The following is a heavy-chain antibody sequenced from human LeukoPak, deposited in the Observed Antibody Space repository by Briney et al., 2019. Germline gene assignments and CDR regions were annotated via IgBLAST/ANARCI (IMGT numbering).Heavy chain of an antibody. D-gene: IGHD6-19*01. Sequence: GRSLRLSCAASGFTFSSYGMHWVRQAPGKGLEWVAVIWYDGSNKYYADSVKGRFTISRDNSKNTLYLQMNSLRAEDTAVYYCAKDLFAVAGTQYYFDYWGQGTLVTVSP. V-gene: IGHV3-33*06. CDR3: AKDLFAVAGTQYYFDY. CDR2: IWYDGSNK. J-gene: IGHJ4*02. CDR1: GFTFSSYG.